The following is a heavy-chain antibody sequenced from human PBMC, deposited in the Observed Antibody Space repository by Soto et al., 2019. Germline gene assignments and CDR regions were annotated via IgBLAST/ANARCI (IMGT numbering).Heavy chain of an antibody. V-gene: IGHV3-33*03. CDR1: GFSFSSYA. CDR2: LWNDGSNL. CDR3: ATEISNFWSGYLY. D-gene: IGHD3-3*01. Sequence: QVQLVESGGGVVQPGTSLRLSCAASGFSFSSYAMHWVRQAPGKGLGWVAALWNDGSNLNYAQSVKGRFTISSDNSKSTVYLQMNSLKVDDTAVYYCATEISNFWSGYLYWGQGTVVTVSS. J-gene: IGHJ4*02.